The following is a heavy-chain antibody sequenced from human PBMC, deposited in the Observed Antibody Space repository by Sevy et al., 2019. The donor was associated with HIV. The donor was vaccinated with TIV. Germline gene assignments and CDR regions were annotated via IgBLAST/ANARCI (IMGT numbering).Heavy chain of an antibody. V-gene: IGHV1-18*01. Sequence: ASVKVSCKASGHTFTSYGITWVRQAPGQGLEWMGWISANNVDTNYATKFQGRITLTRDTSTSTAYMELRSLRSDDTALYFCAGDRALKGWPSLDAFDVWGQGTRVTVSS. D-gene: IGHD2-15*01. J-gene: IGHJ3*01. CDR2: ISANNVDT. CDR3: AGDRALKGWPSLDAFDV. CDR1: GHTFTSYG.